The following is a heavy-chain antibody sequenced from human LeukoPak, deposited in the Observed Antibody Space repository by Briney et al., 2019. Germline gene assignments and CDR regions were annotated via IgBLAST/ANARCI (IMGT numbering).Heavy chain of an antibody. J-gene: IGHJ3*02. CDR3: ASPRSRIRYSSSLSASFDI. V-gene: IGHV4-34*01. CDR2: INHSGST. Sequence: KPSETLSLTCAVYGGSFSGYYWSWRRQPPGKGQERSGEINHSGSTNYNPSLKSRVTISVDTSKNQFSLKLSSVTAADTAVYYCASPRSRIRYSSSLSASFDIWGQGTMVTVSS. CDR1: GGSFSGYY. D-gene: IGHD6-6*01.